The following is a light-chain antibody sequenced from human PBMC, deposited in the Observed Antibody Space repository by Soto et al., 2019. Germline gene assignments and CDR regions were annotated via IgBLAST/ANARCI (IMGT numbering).Light chain of an antibody. CDR3: QQRSDWPST. CDR2: DAS. CDR1: QSVSSY. J-gene: IGKJ4*01. Sequence: EIVLTQSPATLSLSPGERATLSCRASQSVSSYLVWYQQKPGQVPRLLIYDASNRATGIPARFGGSGSGTDFTLPISGLEPEDSAVYYCQQRSDWPSTVGGGTKVEIK. V-gene: IGKV3-11*01.